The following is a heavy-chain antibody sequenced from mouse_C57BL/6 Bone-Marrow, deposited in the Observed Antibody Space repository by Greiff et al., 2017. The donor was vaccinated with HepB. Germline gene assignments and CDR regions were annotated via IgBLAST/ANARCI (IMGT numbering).Heavy chain of an antibody. CDR1: GYTFTSYW. CDR3: ARALYYGNYGY. D-gene: IGHD2-1*01. V-gene: IGHV1-64*01. CDR2: IHPNSGST. J-gene: IGHJ2*01. Sequence: QVQLQQPGAELVKPGASVKLSCKASGYTFTSYWMYWVKQRPGQGLEWIGMIHPNSGSTNYNEKFKSKATLTVDKSSSTAYMQLSSLTSEDSAVYYCARALYYGNYGYWGQGTTLTVSS.